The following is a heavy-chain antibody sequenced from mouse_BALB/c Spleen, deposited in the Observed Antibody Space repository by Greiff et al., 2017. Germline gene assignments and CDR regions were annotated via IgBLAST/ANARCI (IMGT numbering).Heavy chain of an antibody. Sequence: DVQLVESGGGLVQPGGSLKLSCAASGFTFSSYTMSWVRQTPEKRLEWVAYISNGGGSTYYPDTVKGRITISRDNAKNTLYLQMSSLKSEDTAMYDCAIQDRVTAHCYAMDYWGQGTSVTVSS. J-gene: IGHJ4*01. CDR1: GFTFSSYT. D-gene: IGHD2-2*01. CDR3: AIQDRVTAHCYAMDY. V-gene: IGHV5-12-2*01. CDR2: ISNGGGST.